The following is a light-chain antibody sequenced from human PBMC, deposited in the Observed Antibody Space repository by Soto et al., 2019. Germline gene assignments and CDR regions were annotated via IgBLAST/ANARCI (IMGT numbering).Light chain of an antibody. CDR1: QTISSW. CDR2: KAS. CDR3: QHYNSSSEA. V-gene: IGKV1-5*03. J-gene: IGKJ1*01. Sequence: DIQMTQSPSTLSGSVGDRVTITCRASQTISSWLAWYQQKPGKAPKLLIYKASTLKSGVPSRFSGSGSGTEVTLTISSLQPDDFATYYCQHYNSSSEAFGQGTKVDLK.